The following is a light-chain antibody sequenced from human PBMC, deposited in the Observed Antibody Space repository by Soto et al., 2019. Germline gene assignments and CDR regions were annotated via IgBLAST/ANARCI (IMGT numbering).Light chain of an antibody. J-gene: IGKJ1*01. V-gene: IGKV2D-29*01. CDR3: MQGIQLPRT. CDR2: EVF. Sequence: DLGMTQSPLSLSDAPGQPASISCKSSQSLLYVGGKTYLYWYLQKSGQPPQLLIYEVFNRISGVPDRFSGSGSGTDVTLKISRVEAEDVGVYYCMQGIQLPRTFGQGTKVEIK. CDR1: QSLLYVGGKTY.